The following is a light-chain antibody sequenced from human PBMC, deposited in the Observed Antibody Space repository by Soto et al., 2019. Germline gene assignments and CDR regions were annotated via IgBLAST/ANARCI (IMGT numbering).Light chain of an antibody. CDR3: QQFKSWPYT. CDR2: TTS. CDR1: QSVSSY. J-gene: IGKJ2*01. V-gene: IGKV3-15*01. Sequence: EIVMTQSPAPLSVSPGERATLSCRASQSVSSYLAWYQQKPGQPPRLLIYTTSSRATGIPARFSSRGSGTEFTLTISSLQSEDFTVYYCQQFKSWPYTFGQGTKLEIK.